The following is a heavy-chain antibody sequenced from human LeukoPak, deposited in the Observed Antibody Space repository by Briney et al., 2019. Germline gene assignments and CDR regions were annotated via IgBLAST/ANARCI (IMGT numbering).Heavy chain of an antibody. CDR2: ISGSGGST. D-gene: IGHD4-17*01. Sequence: GWSLRLSCVASGFPFSSYWRSWVRQAPGKGLEWVSAISGSGGSTYYADSVKGRFTISRDNSKNTLYLQMNSLGAEDTAVYYCANLGDFVDYWGQGTLVTVSS. V-gene: IGHV3-23*01. J-gene: IGHJ4*02. CDR3: ANLGDFVDY. CDR1: GFPFSSYW.